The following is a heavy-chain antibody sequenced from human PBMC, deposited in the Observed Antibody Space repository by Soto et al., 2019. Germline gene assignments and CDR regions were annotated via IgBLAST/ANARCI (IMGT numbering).Heavy chain of an antibody. CDR3: ARDGVGSGWSLGAPDS. D-gene: IGHD6-19*01. Sequence: QVQLHQWGAGLLKPSETLSLTCAVYGGSFSGYSWSWVRQPPGKGLEWIGESNDRGTTKYNPSLKSRVTISVDTSKNQFSLKLSSVTAADTAVYYCARDGVGSGWSLGAPDSWGQGTLVTVSS. CDR1: GGSFSGYS. J-gene: IGHJ4*02. V-gene: IGHV4-34*01. CDR2: SNDRGTT.